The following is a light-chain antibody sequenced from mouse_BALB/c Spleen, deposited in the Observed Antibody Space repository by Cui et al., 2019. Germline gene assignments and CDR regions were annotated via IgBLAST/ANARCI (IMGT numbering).Light chain of an antibody. CDR1: QTIGTW. CDR3: QQLYSTPYT. J-gene: IGKJ2*01. Sequence: DIQMTQSPASQSASLGESVTITCLASQTIGTWLAWYQQKPGKSPQLLIYAATSLADGVPSRFSGSGSCTKFSFKISSLQAEDVVSYYCQQLYSTPYTFGGGTKLEIK. V-gene: IGKV12-98*01. CDR2: AAT.